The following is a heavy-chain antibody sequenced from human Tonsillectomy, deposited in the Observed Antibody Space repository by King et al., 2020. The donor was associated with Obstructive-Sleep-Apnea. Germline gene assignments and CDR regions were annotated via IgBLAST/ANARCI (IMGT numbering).Heavy chain of an antibody. Sequence: VQLVESGAEVKKPGSSVKVSCKASGDTFHNYAITWVRQAPGQGLEWMGGIIPILGTANYAQKFQGRVTITAGKSTSTAYMELSSLTSEDTATFYCAAGERGADYWGQGTLVTVSS. CDR1: GDTFHNYA. J-gene: IGHJ4*01. D-gene: IGHD1-1*01. CDR3: AAGERGADY. CDR2: IIPILGTA. V-gene: IGHV1-69*06.